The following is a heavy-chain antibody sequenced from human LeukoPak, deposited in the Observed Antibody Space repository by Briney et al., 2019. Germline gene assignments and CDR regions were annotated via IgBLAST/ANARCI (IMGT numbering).Heavy chain of an antibody. CDR1: GGSISSYH. Sequence: SETLSLTCIVSGGSISSYHWGWIRQPPGEGLEWIGNIYYSGTTYYNPSLKSRITMSVDTSKNQFSLKLSSVTAADTAVYYCASDFVWGGYHPFDYWGQGTLVPVSS. CDR2: IYYSGTT. V-gene: IGHV4-59*04. CDR3: ASDFVWGGYHPFDY. J-gene: IGHJ4*02. D-gene: IGHD3-16*02.